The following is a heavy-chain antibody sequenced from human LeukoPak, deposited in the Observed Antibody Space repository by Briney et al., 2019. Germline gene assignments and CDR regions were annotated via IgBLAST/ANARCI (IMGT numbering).Heavy chain of an antibody. V-gene: IGHV3-30-3*01. Sequence: GGSLRLSCAASGFTFSSYWMSWVRQAPGKGLEWVAVISYDGSNKYYADSVKGRFTISRDNSKNTLYLQMNSLRAEDTAVYYCARGLSMILADNWFDPWGQGTLVTVSS. CDR3: ARGLSMILADNWFDP. J-gene: IGHJ5*02. CDR1: GFTFSSYW. D-gene: IGHD3-22*01. CDR2: ISYDGSNK.